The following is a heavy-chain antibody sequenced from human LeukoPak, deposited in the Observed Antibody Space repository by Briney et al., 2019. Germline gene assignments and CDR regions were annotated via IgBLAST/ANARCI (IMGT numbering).Heavy chain of an antibody. CDR3: ARVGRGGGFRDILTGYWGSRANYGMDV. Sequence: KASEALSLTCTVSGGSLSSYYWIWIRQPPGKGLEWIGYIYYSGSTNYKPSLKSRVTISVDTSKNQVSLKLSSVTAADTAVYYCARVGRGGGFRDILTGYWGSRANYGMDVWGQGTTVTVSS. CDR2: IYYSGST. V-gene: IGHV4-59*01. J-gene: IGHJ6*02. D-gene: IGHD3-9*01. CDR1: GGSLSSYY.